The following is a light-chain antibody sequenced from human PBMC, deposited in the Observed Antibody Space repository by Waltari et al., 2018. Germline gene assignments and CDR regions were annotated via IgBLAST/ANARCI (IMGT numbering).Light chain of an antibody. CDR2: DVS. CDR1: SSDFGGYNY. V-gene: IGLV2-23*02. Sequence: QSALTQPASVSGSPGQSITTSCTGTSSDFGGYNYVSWYQQHPGKAPKLMIYDVSKRPSGVSNRFSGSKSGNTASLTISGLQAEDEADYYCCSYAGTSTVVFGGGTKLTVL. J-gene: IGLJ2*01. CDR3: CSYAGTSTVV.